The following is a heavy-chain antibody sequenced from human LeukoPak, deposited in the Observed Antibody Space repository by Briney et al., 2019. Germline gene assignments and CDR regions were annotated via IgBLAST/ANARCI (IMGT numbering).Heavy chain of an antibody. V-gene: IGHV4-59*01. D-gene: IGHD2-15*01. CDR1: GGSISSYY. CDR3: AGGYCSGGSCYTPYYHGMDV. CDR2: IYYSGST. J-gene: IGHJ6*02. Sequence: SETLSLTCTVSGGSISSYYWSWIRQPPGKGLEWIGYIYYSGSTNYNPSLKSRVTISVDTSKNQFSLKLSSVTAADTAVYYCAGGYCSGGSCYTPYYHGMDVWGQGTTVTVSS.